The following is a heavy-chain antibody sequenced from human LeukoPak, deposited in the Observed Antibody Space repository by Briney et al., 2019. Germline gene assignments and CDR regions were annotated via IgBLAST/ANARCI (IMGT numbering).Heavy chain of an antibody. CDR1: GYTFTSYA. D-gene: IGHD5-18*01. V-gene: IGHV1-3*01. J-gene: IGHJ4*02. Sequence: ASVKVSCKASGYTFTSYAMHWVRQAPGQRLEWMGWINAGNGNTKYSQKFQGRVTITRDTSASAAYMELRSLRSDDTAVYYCARDPSIQLPFFDYWGQGTLVTVSS. CDR3: ARDPSIQLPFFDY. CDR2: INAGNGNT.